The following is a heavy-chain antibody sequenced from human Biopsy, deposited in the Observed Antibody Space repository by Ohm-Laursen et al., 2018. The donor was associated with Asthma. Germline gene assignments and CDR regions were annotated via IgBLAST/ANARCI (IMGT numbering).Heavy chain of an antibody. CDR2: HDHEEGGT. CDR3: ASDFPKDYVRYNFQF. V-gene: IGHV1-24*01. J-gene: IGHJ4*02. CDR1: GYSLTDLS. Sequence: ASVKVSCKISGYSLTDLSTHWVRQAPGQGLGWMGGHDHEEGGTVNARRFQGRVTMTEDTSTDTAYMELSSLSSDDTAVYYCASDFPKDYVRYNFQFWGQGTLVTVSS. D-gene: IGHD4-17*01.